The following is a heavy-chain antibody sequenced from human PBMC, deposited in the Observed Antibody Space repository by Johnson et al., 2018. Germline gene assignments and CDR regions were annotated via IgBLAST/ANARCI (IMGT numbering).Heavy chain of an antibody. Sequence: QVQLVESGGGVVQPGRSLRLSCAASGLTFSSYGMHWVRQAPGKGLEWVAVISSDGSNKYYADSVKGRITIPRDNSKNMLYLQKNSLRAEDTAVYYCAKETTGTTSWLAEYFQHWGQGTLVTVSS. CDR1: GLTFSSYG. CDR2: ISSDGSNK. D-gene: IGHD4-17*01. V-gene: IGHV3-30*18. CDR3: AKETTGTTSWLAEYFQH. J-gene: IGHJ1*01.